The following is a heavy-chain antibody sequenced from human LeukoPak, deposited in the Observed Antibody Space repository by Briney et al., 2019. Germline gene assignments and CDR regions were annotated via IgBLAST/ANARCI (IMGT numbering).Heavy chain of an antibody. CDR3: ARASGWYFYYYYGMDV. Sequence: PGGSLRLSCAASGFTFSSYWMSWVRQAPGKGLEWVANIKQDGSEKYYVDSVKGRFTISRDNAKNSLYLQMNSLRAEDTAVYYCARASGWYFYYYYGMDVWGQGTTVTVSS. V-gene: IGHV3-7*01. J-gene: IGHJ6*02. D-gene: IGHD6-19*01. CDR1: GFTFSSYW. CDR2: IKQDGSEK.